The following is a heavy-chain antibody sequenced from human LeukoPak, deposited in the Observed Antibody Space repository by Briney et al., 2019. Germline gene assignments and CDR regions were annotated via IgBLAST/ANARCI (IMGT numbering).Heavy chain of an antibody. CDR1: GFSVSSNY. Sequence: GRSLRLSCAASGFSVSSNYMSWVRQAPGKGLEWVSVIYSGGSTYYADSVKGRFTISRDNSKNTLYLQMNSLRAEDTAVYYCARWIAAAGTLDYWGQGTLVTVSS. CDR3: ARWIAAAGTLDY. D-gene: IGHD6-13*01. V-gene: IGHV3-66*01. CDR2: IYSGGST. J-gene: IGHJ4*02.